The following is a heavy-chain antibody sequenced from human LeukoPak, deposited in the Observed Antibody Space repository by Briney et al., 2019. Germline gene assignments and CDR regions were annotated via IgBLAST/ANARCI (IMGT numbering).Heavy chain of an antibody. Sequence: SETLSLTCTVSGGSISSGGYYWSWIRQHPGKGLEWIGYIYYSGSTYYNPSLKSRVTISVDTSKNQFSLKLSSVTAADTAVYYCARELDSSSWSLFDYWGQRTLVTVSS. CDR3: ARELDSSSWSLFDY. V-gene: IGHV4-31*03. CDR1: GGSISSGGYY. D-gene: IGHD6-13*01. J-gene: IGHJ4*02. CDR2: IYYSGST.